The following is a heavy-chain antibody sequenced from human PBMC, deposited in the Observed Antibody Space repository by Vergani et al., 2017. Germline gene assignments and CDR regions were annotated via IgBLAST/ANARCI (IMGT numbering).Heavy chain of an antibody. D-gene: IGHD3-10*01. CDR3: ARHRGTGGFFPSAYFYGMDV. CDR2: IHHSGDT. V-gene: IGHV4-38-2*01. J-gene: IGHJ6*01. Sequence: QVQLQESGPGLVKPSATLTLTCDVSDSSIMTNPYWGWFRQSPGKGLEWIVCIHHSGDTHYNSSLKSRVSISIVSSSKFSLSLTSVTAADTAIYYCARHRGTGGFFPSAYFYGMDVWGQGTTVTVSS. CDR1: DSSIMTNPY.